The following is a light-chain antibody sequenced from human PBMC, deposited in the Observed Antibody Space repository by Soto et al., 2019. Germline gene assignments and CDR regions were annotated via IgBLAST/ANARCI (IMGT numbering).Light chain of an antibody. CDR1: PGVNSW. CDR3: QQYDHLSWT. Sequence: DIQMTQSPSTLSASLGDRVTITCRASPGVNSWLAWYQQKPGRAPKLLIYDASNLETGVPSRSSGSGSGTDFTFTISSLQPEDIATYYCQQYDHLSWTFGQGTKVDIK. V-gene: IGKV1-33*01. CDR2: DAS. J-gene: IGKJ1*01.